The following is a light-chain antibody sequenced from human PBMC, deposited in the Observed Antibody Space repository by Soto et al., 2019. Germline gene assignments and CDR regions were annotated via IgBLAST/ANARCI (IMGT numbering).Light chain of an antibody. V-gene: IGLV2-14*03. CDR3: TSYTSSSTLRYV. CDR1: SSDVGLYNY. Sequence: QSVLAQPASVSGSPGQSVTISCTGSSSDVGLYNYVSWFQHHPGKAPKLMIYDVTNRPSGVSSRFSGSKSGNTASLTISGLQAEYEADYYCTSYTSSSTLRYVFGTGTKVTVL. CDR2: DVT. J-gene: IGLJ1*01.